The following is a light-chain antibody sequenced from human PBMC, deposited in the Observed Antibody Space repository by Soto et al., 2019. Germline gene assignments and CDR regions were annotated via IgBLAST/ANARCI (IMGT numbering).Light chain of an antibody. Sequence: QSVLTQPPSLSAAPGQRVTISCSGSSSNIGKNSVSWYQLLPGTVPKLLIYYNDARPSGIPDRFSGSKSGTSATLGISGLQTGDEADYYCVAWDDNLNAVLFGGGTKLTV. CDR1: SSNIGKNS. J-gene: IGLJ2*01. CDR2: YND. CDR3: VAWDDNLNAVL. V-gene: IGLV1-51*01.